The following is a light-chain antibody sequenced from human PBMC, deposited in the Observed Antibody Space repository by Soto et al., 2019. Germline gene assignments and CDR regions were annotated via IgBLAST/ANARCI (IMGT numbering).Light chain of an antibody. V-gene: IGKV1-9*01. CDR2: AAS. J-gene: IGKJ5*01. Sequence: IQLTQSASSLSASVGDRVTITCRASQGISSYLAWYQQKPGKAPKLLIYAASTLQSGVPSRFSGSGSGTDFTLTISSLQPADFATYYCQQLNSYPITFGQGTRLEIK. CDR3: QQLNSYPIT. CDR1: QGISSY.